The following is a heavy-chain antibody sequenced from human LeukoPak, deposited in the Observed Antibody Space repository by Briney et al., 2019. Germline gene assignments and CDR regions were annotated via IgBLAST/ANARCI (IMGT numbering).Heavy chain of an antibody. Sequence: PGGSLRLSCAASGFPFSTYAMTWVRQAPGKGLEWVSTGGSGGSTYYGDSVKGRFTISRDNSKNTLYLQMNSLRAEDTAVYYCAKDRSYDFWSGSPIYYYYYMDVWGKGTTVTVSS. CDR1: GFPFSTYA. CDR3: AKDRSYDFWSGSPIYYYYYMDV. J-gene: IGHJ6*03. CDR2: GGSGGST. D-gene: IGHD3-3*01. V-gene: IGHV3-23*01.